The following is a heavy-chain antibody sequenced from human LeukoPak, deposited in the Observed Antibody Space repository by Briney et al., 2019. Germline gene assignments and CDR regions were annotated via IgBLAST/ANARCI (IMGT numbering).Heavy chain of an antibody. Sequence: PSETLSLTCTVSGGSISSYYWSWIRQPPGKGLEWIGYIYYSGSTNYNLSLKSRVTISVDTSKNQFSLKLSSVTAADTAVYYCASVRYYYDSSGYVPSEYFQHWGQGTLVTVSS. CDR2: IYYSGST. CDR3: ASVRYYYDSSGYVPSEYFQH. V-gene: IGHV4-59*01. J-gene: IGHJ1*01. D-gene: IGHD3-22*01. CDR1: GGSISSYY.